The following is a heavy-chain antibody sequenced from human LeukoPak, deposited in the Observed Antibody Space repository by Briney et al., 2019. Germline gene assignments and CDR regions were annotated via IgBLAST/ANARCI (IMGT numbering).Heavy chain of an antibody. CDR1: GGSISSYY. CDR2: IYYSGST. CDR3: ARVCYYSSSSSYYYYYMDV. Sequence: KPSETLSLTCTVSGGSISSYYWSWIRQPPGKGLEWIGYIYYSGSTNYNPSLKSRVTISVDTSKNQFSLKLSSVTAADTAVYYCARVCYYSSSSSYYYYYMDVWGKGTTVTVSS. D-gene: IGHD6-6*01. V-gene: IGHV4-59*01. J-gene: IGHJ6*03.